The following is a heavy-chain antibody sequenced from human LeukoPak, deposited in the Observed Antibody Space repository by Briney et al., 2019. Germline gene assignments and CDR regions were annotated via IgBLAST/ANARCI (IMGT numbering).Heavy chain of an antibody. CDR1: GYSISSGYY. Sequence: AETLSLTCAVSGYSISSGYYWGWIRQPPGKGLEWIGSINHSGSTYYNPSLKSRVTISVDTSKNQFSLKLSSVTAADTAVYYCASLYCSGGSCYALYFDYWGQGTLVTVSS. D-gene: IGHD2-15*01. J-gene: IGHJ4*02. V-gene: IGHV4-38-2*01. CDR3: ASLYCSGGSCYALYFDY. CDR2: INHSGST.